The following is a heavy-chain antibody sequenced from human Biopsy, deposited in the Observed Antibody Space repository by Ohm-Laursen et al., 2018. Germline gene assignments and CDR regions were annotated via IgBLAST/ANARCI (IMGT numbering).Heavy chain of an antibody. CDR3: VKDRGAAGTDYYYGMDV. D-gene: IGHD6-13*01. J-gene: IGHJ6*02. Sequence: SLRLSCSASGFKFDEFAMHWVRQTPGKGLEWVSAINWNSDRVDYADSVKGRFTISRDNSKNTLYLQMNSLRAEDTAVFYCVKDRGAAGTDYYYGMDVWGQGTTVTVSS. CDR2: INWNSDRV. CDR1: GFKFDEFA. V-gene: IGHV3-9*01.